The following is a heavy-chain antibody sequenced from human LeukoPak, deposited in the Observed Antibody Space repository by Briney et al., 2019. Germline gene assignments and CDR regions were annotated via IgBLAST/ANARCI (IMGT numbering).Heavy chain of an antibody. D-gene: IGHD1-1*01. CDR3: AKETLNDPSHHFDY. CDR2: ISGGGGNT. V-gene: IGHV3-23*01. Sequence: GGSLRLSCAASGFTVSSNYMSWVRQAPGKGLEWVSAISGGGGNTYSADSVKGRFTISRDNSKNMLYLQVNSLRAEDTAVYYCAKETLNDPSHHFDYWGQGTLVTVSS. CDR1: GFTVSSNY. J-gene: IGHJ4*02.